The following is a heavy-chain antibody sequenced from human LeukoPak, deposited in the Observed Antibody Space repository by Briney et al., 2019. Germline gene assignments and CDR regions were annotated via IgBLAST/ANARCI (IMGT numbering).Heavy chain of an antibody. CDR1: GFSFSSYW. J-gene: IGHJ5*02. D-gene: IGHD3-10*01. Sequence: PGGSLRLSCAASGFSFSSYWMSWVRQAPGKGLEWVANIKQDGSEKYYVDSVKGRFTISRDNAKNSLYLQMNSLRAEDTAVYYCARVWLYNWFDPWGQGTLVTVSS. CDR3: ARVWLYNWFDP. V-gene: IGHV3-7*01. CDR2: IKQDGSEK.